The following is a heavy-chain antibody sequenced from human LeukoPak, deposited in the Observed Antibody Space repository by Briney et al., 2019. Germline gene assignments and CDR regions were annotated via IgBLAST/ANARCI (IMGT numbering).Heavy chain of an antibody. CDR1: GGSISSYY. CDR2: IYYSGST. Sequence: RTSETLSLTCTVSGGSISSYYWTWVRQSPGKGLEWIGDIYYSGSTNYSPSLKSRVTISVDTSKNQFSLKLSSVTAADTAVYYCARAVITGTVLDWGQGTLVTVSS. J-gene: IGHJ4*02. V-gene: IGHV4-59*01. CDR3: ARAVITGTVLD. D-gene: IGHD1-7*01.